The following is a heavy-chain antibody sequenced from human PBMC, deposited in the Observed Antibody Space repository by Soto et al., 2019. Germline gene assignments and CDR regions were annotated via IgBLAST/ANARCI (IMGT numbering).Heavy chain of an antibody. V-gene: IGHV4-59*01. Sequence: SETLSLTCTVSGGSISSYYWSWIRQPPGKGLEWIGYIYYSGSTNYNPSLKSRVTISKDTSKNQVVLTMTNMDPVDTATYYCARSHPRLRWYFDYWGQGTLVTVSS. CDR3: ARSHPRLRWYFDY. CDR2: IYYSGST. CDR1: GGSISSYY. J-gene: IGHJ4*02. D-gene: IGHD4-17*01.